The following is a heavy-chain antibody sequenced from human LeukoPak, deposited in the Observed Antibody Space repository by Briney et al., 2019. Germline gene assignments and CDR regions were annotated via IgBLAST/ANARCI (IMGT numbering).Heavy chain of an antibody. J-gene: IGHJ5*02. D-gene: IGHD4-11*01. CDR2: IYYSGST. CDR1: GGSISSGDYY. V-gene: IGHV4-30-4*08. Sequence: SETLSLTCTVSGGSISSGDYYWSWIRQPPGKGLEWIGYIYYSGSTYYNPSLKSRVTISVDTPKNQFSLKLSSVTAADTAVYYCARTVTTISYWFDPWGQGTLVTVSS. CDR3: ARTVTTISYWFDP.